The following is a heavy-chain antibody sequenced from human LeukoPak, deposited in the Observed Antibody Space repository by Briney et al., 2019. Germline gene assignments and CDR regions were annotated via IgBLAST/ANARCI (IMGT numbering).Heavy chain of an antibody. CDR3: ARGRYSSGDYFDY. J-gene: IGHJ4*02. Sequence: PGGSLRLSCAASGFTVSSNYMSWVRQAPGKGLEWVSVIYSGGSTYYADSVKGRFTISRDNSKNTLYLQMNSLRAEDTAVYYCARGRYSSGDYFDYWGQGTLVTVS. V-gene: IGHV3-53*01. CDR1: GFTVSSNY. D-gene: IGHD6-19*01. CDR2: IYSGGST.